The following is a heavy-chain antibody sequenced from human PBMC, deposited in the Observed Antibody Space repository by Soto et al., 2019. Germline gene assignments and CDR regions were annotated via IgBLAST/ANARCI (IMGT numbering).Heavy chain of an antibody. J-gene: IGHJ6*03. CDR2: ISAYNGNT. V-gene: IGHV1-18*01. CDR3: ERFYSLTIFVPPVGGYYYYMDV. Sequence: GASVKVSCKASGYTFTSYGISWVRQAPGQGLEWMGWISAYNGNTNYARKLQGRVTMTTDTSASTAYMELRSLRSDDTAVYYCERFYSLTIFVPPVGGYYYYMDVWGKGTTVTVSS. CDR1: GYTFTSYG. D-gene: IGHD3-3*01.